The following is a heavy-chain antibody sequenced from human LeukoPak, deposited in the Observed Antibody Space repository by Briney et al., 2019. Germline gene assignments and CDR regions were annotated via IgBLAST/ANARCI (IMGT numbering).Heavy chain of an antibody. V-gene: IGHV3-21*01. CDR1: DXTFSRYS. CDR3: ARHGDGFYHGMDV. Sequence: GGSLRLSCAASDXTFSRYSMNWFRQAPGEGLEWVSSISSGGHNIYYADPVKGRFTISRDNAKNSLYLQMNSLRVEDTAVYYCARHGDGFYHGMDVWGQGTTVTVSS. J-gene: IGHJ6*01. D-gene: IGHD4-17*01. CDR2: ISSGGHNI.